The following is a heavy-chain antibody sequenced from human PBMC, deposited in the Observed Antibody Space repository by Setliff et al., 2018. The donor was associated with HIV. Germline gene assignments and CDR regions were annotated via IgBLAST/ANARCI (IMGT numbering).Heavy chain of an antibody. J-gene: IGHJ4*01. CDR2: VIPVFGTG. CDR1: GGTFSDYA. V-gene: IGHV1-69*05. Sequence: VASVKVSCKVSGGTFSDYAVTWVRRAPGQGLEWMGGVIPVFGTGNYAQKFQGRVTITTDESTRTAYMELRSLRSEDTAVYYCARVPSPFVQEGYFDDWGQGTLVTVSS. CDR3: ARVPSPFVQEGYFDD. D-gene: IGHD3-3*01.